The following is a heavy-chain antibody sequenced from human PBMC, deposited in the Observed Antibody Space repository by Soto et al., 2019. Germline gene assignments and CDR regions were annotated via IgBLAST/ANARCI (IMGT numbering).Heavy chain of an antibody. CDR1: GCTFTTYF. J-gene: IGHJ6*02. V-gene: IGHV1-46*01. D-gene: IGHD7-27*01. CDR2: INPGGGST. CDR3: ARDGDGNHDQLYYYGMDV. Sequence: GASVKVSCKASGCTFTTYFMHWVRQAPGQGLEWMGIINPGGGSTTYAQKFQGRVTMTRDTATSTVYMELSSLRSDDTALYYCARDGDGNHDQLYYYGMDVWGQGTTVTVSS.